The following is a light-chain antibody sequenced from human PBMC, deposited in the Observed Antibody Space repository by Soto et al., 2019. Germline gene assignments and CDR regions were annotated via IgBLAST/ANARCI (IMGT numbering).Light chain of an antibody. CDR3: QQSYSNPKT. CDR2: AAS. J-gene: IGKJ1*01. V-gene: IGKV1-39*01. CDR1: QSIRTY. Sequence: DIPMTQSPSSLSASVGDRVTITCRASQSIRTYLNWYHQKPGKAPKLLIYAASSLQSGVPSRFSGSGSGTDFTLTISSLQPEDFATYYCQQSYSNPKTFGQGTKVEIK.